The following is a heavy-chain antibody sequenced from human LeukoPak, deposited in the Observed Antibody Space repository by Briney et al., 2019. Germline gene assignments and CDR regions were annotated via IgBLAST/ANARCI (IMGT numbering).Heavy chain of an antibody. D-gene: IGHD3-9*01. Sequence: PSETLSLTCTVSGGSISSYYWSWIRQPPGKGLEWIGYIYYSGSTNYNPSLKSRVTVSVDTSKSQFSLKLSSVTAADTAVYYCARDRDILTGYPLSYYYYGMDVWGQGTTVTVSS. V-gene: IGHV4-59*01. J-gene: IGHJ6*02. CDR2: IYYSGST. CDR3: ARDRDILTGYPLSYYYYGMDV. CDR1: GGSISSYY.